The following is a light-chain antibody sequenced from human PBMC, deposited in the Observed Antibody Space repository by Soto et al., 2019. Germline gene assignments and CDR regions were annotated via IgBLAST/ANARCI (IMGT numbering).Light chain of an antibody. CDR3: QQGYSNPWT. CDR2: AAS. CDR1: QTVNTY. J-gene: IGKJ1*01. V-gene: IGKV1-39*01. Sequence: DIQMTQSPSSLSASIGDRVTMTCRASQTVNTYLHWYQQKPGKAPKLLIYAASNLQSGVPSRFSGSGSGTNFTLSLNSLQPEDFATYYCQQGYSNPWTFGQGTTVDI.